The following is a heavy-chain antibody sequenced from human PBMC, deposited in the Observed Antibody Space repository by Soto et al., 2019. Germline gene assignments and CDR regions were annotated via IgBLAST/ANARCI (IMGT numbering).Heavy chain of an antibody. D-gene: IGHD3-16*01. J-gene: IGHJ4*02. CDR1: GYTFTSYD. Sequence: QVQLVQSGAEVKKPGASVKVSCKASGYTFTSYDINWVRQATGQGLEWMGWMNPNSGNTGFAQKFQGRATMTRNTSLSTGDMGPSSLRSEDRAVYYCARAGGRGGANYWGQGTLVTVSS. V-gene: IGHV1-8*01. CDR3: ARAGGRGGANY. CDR2: MNPNSGNT.